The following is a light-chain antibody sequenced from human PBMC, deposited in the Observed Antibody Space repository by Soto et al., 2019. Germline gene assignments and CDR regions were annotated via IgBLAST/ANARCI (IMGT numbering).Light chain of an antibody. CDR2: AAS. Sequence: IQMTQSPSSLSASVGDRVTITCRASQSISSYLNWYQQKPGKAPKLLIYAASNLQSGVPPRFSGSGSGTDFTLAISSMQTEDSATYYCLQDINYPWTFGQGTKV. CDR3: LQDINYPWT. CDR1: QSISSY. V-gene: IGKV1-6*01. J-gene: IGKJ1*01.